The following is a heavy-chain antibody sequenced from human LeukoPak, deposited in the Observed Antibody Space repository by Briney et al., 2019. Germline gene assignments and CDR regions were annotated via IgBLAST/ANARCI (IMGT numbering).Heavy chain of an antibody. CDR3: ARESDCSSTSCYAGTIDY. CDR1: GGSISSYY. Sequence: SETLSLTCTVSGGSISSYYWSWIRQPAGKGLEWIGRIYTSGSTNYNPSLKSRVTMSVGTSKNQFSLKLSSVTAADTAVYYCARESDCSSTSCYAGTIDYWGQGTLVTVSS. CDR2: IYTSGST. V-gene: IGHV4-4*07. D-gene: IGHD2-2*01. J-gene: IGHJ4*02.